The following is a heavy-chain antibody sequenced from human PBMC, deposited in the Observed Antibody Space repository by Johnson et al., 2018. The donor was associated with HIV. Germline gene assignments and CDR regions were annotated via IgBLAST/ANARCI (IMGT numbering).Heavy chain of an antibody. V-gene: IGHV3-7*03. Sequence: VQLVESGGGVVQPGRSLRLSCAASGFTFSNYAVHWVRQAPGKGLEWVANINQDESEKYHVDSVKGRFSISRDNGKDSVYLQMSSLRPEDTAVYFCVRWGSGWSAFDIWGQGTMVTVSS. CDR1: GFTFSNYA. D-gene: IGHD6-19*01. CDR3: VRWGSGWSAFDI. CDR2: INQDESEK. J-gene: IGHJ3*02.